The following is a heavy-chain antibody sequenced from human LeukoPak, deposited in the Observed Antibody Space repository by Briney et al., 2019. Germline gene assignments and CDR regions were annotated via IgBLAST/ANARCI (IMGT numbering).Heavy chain of an antibody. CDR2: ITGGSTYT. V-gene: IGHV3-21*01. CDR1: GFTFSTYT. J-gene: IGHJ4*02. D-gene: IGHD5-12*01. CDR3: ARVRDLYRDY. Sequence: GSLRLSCAASGFTFSTYTMNWVPQARGKGLEWVSSITGGSTYTFYADSVMGRFTVSRDNAKNSMYLHMSSLRAEDTAVYYCARVRDLYRDYWGQGILVTVSS.